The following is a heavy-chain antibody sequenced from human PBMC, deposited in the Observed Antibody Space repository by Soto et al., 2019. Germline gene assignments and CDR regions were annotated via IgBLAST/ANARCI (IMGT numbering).Heavy chain of an antibody. CDR2: ISAYNGNT. D-gene: IGHD3-3*01. CDR1: GYTFTSYG. CDR3: ARVPLSTIFGVVIDAFDI. V-gene: IGHV1-18*04. Sequence: GASVKVSCKASGYTFTSYGISWVRRAPGQGLEWMGWISAYNGNTNYAQKLQGRVTMTTDTSTSTAYMELRSLRSDDTAVYYCARVPLSTIFGVVIDAFDIWGQGTMVTVSS. J-gene: IGHJ3*02.